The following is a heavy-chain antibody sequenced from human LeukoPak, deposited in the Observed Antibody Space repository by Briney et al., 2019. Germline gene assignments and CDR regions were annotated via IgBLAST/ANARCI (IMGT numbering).Heavy chain of an antibody. D-gene: IGHD2-15*01. J-gene: IGHJ5*02. CDR2: IYPGDSDT. CDR1: GYSFTSYW. CDR3: ARLSGYCSGGSCYSNNWFDP. Sequence: GESLKISCKGSGYSFTSYWIGWVHQMPGKGLEWMGIIYPGDSDTRYSPSFQGQVTVSADKSISTAYLQWSSLKASDTAMYYCARLSGYCSGGSCYSNNWFDPWGQGTLVTVSS. V-gene: IGHV5-51*07.